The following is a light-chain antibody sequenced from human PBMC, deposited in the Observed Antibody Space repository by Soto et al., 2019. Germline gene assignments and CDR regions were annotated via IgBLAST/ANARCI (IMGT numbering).Light chain of an antibody. Sequence: ETVLTQSPGTLSLSPGEGDTLSCRASQSIYTKLAWYQKKSGQAPRLLIYDASTRAYGIPDRFSGSGSGTDFSLTISRLEPEDFAVYYCQQYAGSLYTFAQGTKVDIK. CDR3: QQYAGSLYT. V-gene: IGKV3-20*01. CDR2: DAS. J-gene: IGKJ2*01. CDR1: QSIYTK.